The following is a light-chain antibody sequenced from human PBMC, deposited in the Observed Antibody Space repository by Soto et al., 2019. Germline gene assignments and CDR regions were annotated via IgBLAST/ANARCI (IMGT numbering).Light chain of an antibody. J-gene: IGKJ5*01. CDR3: QQSYSSPIT. V-gene: IGKV1-39*01. Sequence: DIQMTQSPSSLSASVGDRVTITCRASQSISSYLNWYQFKPGKAPKLLIYGASSLQSGVPSRFSGSGSGTDFTLTINSLQPEDFVTYYCQQSYSSPITFGQGTRLEIK. CDR1: QSISSY. CDR2: GAS.